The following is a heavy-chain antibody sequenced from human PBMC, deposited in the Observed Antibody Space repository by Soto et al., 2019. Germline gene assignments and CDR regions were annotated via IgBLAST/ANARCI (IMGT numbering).Heavy chain of an antibody. D-gene: IGHD3-10*01. CDR1: GGTFSSYA. CDR3: ARDMVRGVSGDWFDP. Sequence: GASVKVSCKASGGTFSSYAISWVRPAPGQGLEWMGGIIPIFGTANYAQKFQGRVTITADESTSTAYMELSSLRSEDTAVYYCARDMVRGVSGDWFDPWGQGTLVTVSS. J-gene: IGHJ5*02. CDR2: IIPIFGTA. V-gene: IGHV1-69*13.